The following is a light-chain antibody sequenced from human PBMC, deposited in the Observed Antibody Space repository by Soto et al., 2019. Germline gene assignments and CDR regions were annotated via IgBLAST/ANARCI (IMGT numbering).Light chain of an antibody. CDR2: GAS. Sequence: EIVLTQSPGTLSLSPGERATLSCRASQSVSSSYLAWYQQKPGQAPRLLIYGASSRATGIPDRFSGSGSGTDFTLTISSLEPEDFAVYYCQQYNNWPRTFGGGTKVDI. CDR1: QSVSSSY. J-gene: IGKJ4*01. CDR3: QQYNNWPRT. V-gene: IGKV3-20*01.